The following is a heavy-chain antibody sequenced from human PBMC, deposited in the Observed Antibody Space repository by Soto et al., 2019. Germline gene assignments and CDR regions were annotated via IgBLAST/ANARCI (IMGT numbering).Heavy chain of an antibody. V-gene: IGHV3-23*01. J-gene: IGHJ5*01. D-gene: IGHD3-22*01. Sequence: GGSLRLSCAASGLTLNTHAMTWVRQAPGKGLEWVSAISNNGGRTYYADSVKGRFTISRDNSKNTVYLQMNSLRVEDTAVYYCANRNYYAKSGYTFPYFDFWGQGSLVTVSS. CDR2: ISNNGGRT. CDR3: ANRNYYAKSGYTFPYFDF. CDR1: GLTLNTHA.